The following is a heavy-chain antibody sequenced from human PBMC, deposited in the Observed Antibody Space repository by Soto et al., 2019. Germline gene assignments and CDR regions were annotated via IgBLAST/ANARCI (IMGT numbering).Heavy chain of an antibody. CDR3: ARGLRITIFGVVIISPYYYMDV. Sequence: ASVKVSCKASGYTFTSYDINWVRQATGQGLEWMGWMNPNSGNTGYAQKFQGRVTMTRNTSISTAYMELSSLRSEDTAVYYCARGLRITIFGVVIISPYYYMDVWGKGTTVTVSS. D-gene: IGHD3-3*01. CDR2: MNPNSGNT. J-gene: IGHJ6*03. CDR1: GYTFTSYD. V-gene: IGHV1-8*01.